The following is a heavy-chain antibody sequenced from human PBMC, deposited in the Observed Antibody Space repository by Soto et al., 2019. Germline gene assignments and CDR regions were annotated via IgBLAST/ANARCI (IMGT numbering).Heavy chain of an antibody. D-gene: IGHD5-18*01. J-gene: IGHJ5*02. CDR3: VRHSGYSSNWGEFDP. CDR2: LYYSGTT. Sequence: PSETLSLTCHVSGGSFSSCSYYWGRIRQPPGKGLEWIGSLYYSGTTYYNPSLKSRVTISVDRTKNQFSLNLTSVAAADMAVYYCVRHSGYSSNWGEFDPWGQGTLVTVSS. V-gene: IGHV4-39*01. CDR1: GGSFSSCSYY.